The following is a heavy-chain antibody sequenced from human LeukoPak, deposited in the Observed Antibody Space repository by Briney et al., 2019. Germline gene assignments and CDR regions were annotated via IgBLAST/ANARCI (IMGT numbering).Heavy chain of an antibody. CDR3: ARPNMVRGVIVDY. CDR1: GFTFNDYY. CDR2: ISSSGSTI. D-gene: IGHD3-10*01. V-gene: IGHV3-11*01. J-gene: IGHJ4*02. Sequence: GGSLRVSCAASGFTFNDYYMSWIRQALGKGLEWVSYISSSGSTIYYADSVKGRFTISRDNAKNSLYLQMNSLRAEDTAVYYCARPNMVRGVIVDYWGQGTLVTVSS.